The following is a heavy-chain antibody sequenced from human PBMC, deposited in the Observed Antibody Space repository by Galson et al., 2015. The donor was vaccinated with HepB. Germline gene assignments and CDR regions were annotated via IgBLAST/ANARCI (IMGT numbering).Heavy chain of an antibody. V-gene: IGHV3-30-3*01. Sequence: SLRLSCAASGFTFSSYAMHWVRQAPGKGLEWVAVISYDGSNKYYADSVKGRFTISRDNSKNTLYLQMNSLRAEDTAVYYCARDAWSRGSGADYFDYWGQGTLVTVSS. CDR2: ISYDGSNK. CDR3: ARDAWSRGSGADYFDY. CDR1: GFTFSSYA. D-gene: IGHD3-10*01. J-gene: IGHJ4*02.